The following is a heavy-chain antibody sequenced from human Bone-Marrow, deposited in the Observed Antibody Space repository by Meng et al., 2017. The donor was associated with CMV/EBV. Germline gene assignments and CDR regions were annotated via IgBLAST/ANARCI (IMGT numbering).Heavy chain of an antibody. CDR3: ARDSAYDINADLDY. J-gene: IGHJ4*02. V-gene: IGHV3-7*01. Sequence: GGSLRLSCAASGFTFSSYWMHWVRQAPGKGLEWVANIKQDGSEKYYVDSVKGRFTISRDNAKNSLYLQMNSLRAEDTAVYYCARDSAYDINADLDYWGQGTLVTVSS. D-gene: IGHD3-16*01. CDR2: IKQDGSEK. CDR1: GFTFSSYW.